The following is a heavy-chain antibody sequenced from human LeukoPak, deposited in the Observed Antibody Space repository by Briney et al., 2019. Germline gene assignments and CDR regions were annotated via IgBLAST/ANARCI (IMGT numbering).Heavy chain of an antibody. Sequence: GASVKVSCKASGYTFTSYDINWVRQATGQGLEWMGWMNPNSGNTGYAQKFQGRVTITRNTSISTAYKELSSLRSEDTAVYYCARGHDAYYYDSSGSTDVDYWGQGTLVTVSS. CDR3: ARGHDAYYYDSSGSTDVDY. J-gene: IGHJ4*02. CDR2: MNPNSGNT. V-gene: IGHV1-8*03. CDR1: GYTFTSYD. D-gene: IGHD3-22*01.